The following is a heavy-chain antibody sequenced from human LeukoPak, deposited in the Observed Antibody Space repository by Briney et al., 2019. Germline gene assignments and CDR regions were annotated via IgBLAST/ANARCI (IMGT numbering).Heavy chain of an antibody. CDR2: INRDGSDQ. J-gene: IGHJ4*02. CDR1: GFTFSTKW. CDR3: ARDYSSGRDF. Sequence: PGGSLRLSCAASGFTFSTKWMSWVRQAPGEGLEGVATINRDGSDQYCVDSVEGRFTISRDNAKNSLDVQMNGLRAADTAVYFCARDYSSGRDFWGQGTLVTVSS. D-gene: IGHD3-22*01. V-gene: IGHV3-7*04.